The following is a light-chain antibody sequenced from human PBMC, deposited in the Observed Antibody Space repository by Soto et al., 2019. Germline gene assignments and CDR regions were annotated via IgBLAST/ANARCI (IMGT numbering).Light chain of an antibody. CDR1: SSDVGGYNY. J-gene: IGLJ1*01. CDR2: DVS. Sequence: QSALTQPASVSWSPGQSITISCTGTSSDVGGYNYVSWYQQHPGKAPKLMIYDVSNRPSGVSNRFSGSKSGNTASLTISGLQDEDEADYYCRPKVFGTGTQLTVL. V-gene: IGLV2-14*01. CDR3: RPKV.